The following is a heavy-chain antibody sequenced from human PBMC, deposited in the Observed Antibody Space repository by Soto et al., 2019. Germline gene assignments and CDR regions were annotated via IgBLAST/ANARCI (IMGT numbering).Heavy chain of an antibody. Sequence: GGSLRLSCAASGFTFSSYGMHWVRQAPGKGLEWVAVISYDGSNKYYADSVKGRFTISRDNSKNTLYLQMNSLRAEDTAVYYCAKDAIVVVPAAIHYYYGMDVWGQGTTVTVSS. J-gene: IGHJ6*02. CDR2: ISYDGSNK. CDR1: GFTFSSYG. CDR3: AKDAIVVVPAAIHYYYGMDV. V-gene: IGHV3-30*18. D-gene: IGHD2-2*01.